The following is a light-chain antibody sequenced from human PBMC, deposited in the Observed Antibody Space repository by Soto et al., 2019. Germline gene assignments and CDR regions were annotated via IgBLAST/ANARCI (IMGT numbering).Light chain of an antibody. CDR2: KAY. CDR1: QTISSW. CDR3: QHYNSYSEA. V-gene: IGKV1-5*03. J-gene: IGKJ1*01. Sequence: DIQMTQSPSTLSGSVGDRVTITCRASQTISSWLAWYQQKPGKAPKLLIYKAYTLKSGVPSRFSGSGSGTEFTLTISSLQPDDFATYYCQHYNSYSEAFGKGTKGDIK.